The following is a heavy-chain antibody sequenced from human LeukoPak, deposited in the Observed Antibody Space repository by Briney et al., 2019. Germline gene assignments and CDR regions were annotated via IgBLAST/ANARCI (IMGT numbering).Heavy chain of an antibody. Sequence: GGSLRLSCAASGFTFSSYWMHWVRQAPGKGLVWVSRISSDGTSPSYADSVKGRFTISRDNAKNSLYLQMNSLRDEDTAVYYCARCLTIAVAFDYWGQGTLVTVSS. CDR1: GFTFSSYW. D-gene: IGHD6-19*01. CDR2: ISSDGTSP. CDR3: ARCLTIAVAFDY. V-gene: IGHV3-74*01. J-gene: IGHJ4*02.